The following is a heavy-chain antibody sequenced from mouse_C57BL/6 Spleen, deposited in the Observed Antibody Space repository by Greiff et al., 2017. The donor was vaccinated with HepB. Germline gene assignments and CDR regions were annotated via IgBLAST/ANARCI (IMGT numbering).Heavy chain of an antibody. CDR3: ASLKLSWFAY. J-gene: IGHJ3*01. CDR1: GFTFSSYA. D-gene: IGHD4-1*01. Sequence: EVHLVESGGGLVKPGGSLKLSCAASGFTFSSYAMSWVRQTPEKRLEWVATISDGGSYTYYPDNVKGRFTISRDNAKNNLYLQMSHLKSEDTAMYYCASLKLSWFAYWGQGTLVTVSA. CDR2: ISDGGSYT. V-gene: IGHV5-4*01.